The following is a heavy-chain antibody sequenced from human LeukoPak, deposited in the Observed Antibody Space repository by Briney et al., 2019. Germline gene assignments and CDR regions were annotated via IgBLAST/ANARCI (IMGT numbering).Heavy chain of an antibody. CDR2: TYYRSKWYN. CDR3: ARDAVPATSYDYYYYMDV. D-gene: IGHD2-2*01. CDR1: GDSVSSNSAA. V-gene: IGHV6-1*01. Sequence: SQTLSLTCAISGDSVSSNSAAWNWIRQSPSRGLEWLGRTYYRSKWYNGYAVSVKSRITINPDTSKNQFSLQLNSVTPEDTAVYYCARDAVPATSYDYYYYMDVWGKGTTVTVSS. J-gene: IGHJ6*03.